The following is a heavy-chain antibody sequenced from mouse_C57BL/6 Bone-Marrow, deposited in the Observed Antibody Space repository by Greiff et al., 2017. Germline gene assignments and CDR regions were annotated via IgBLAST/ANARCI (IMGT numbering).Heavy chain of an antibody. CDR1: GYTFTDYY. V-gene: IGHV1-19*01. CDR3: ARVGDYYFDY. Sequence: VQLQQSGPVLVKPGASVKMSCKASGYTFTDYYMTWVKQSHGKSLQWIGVINPYNGGTSYNQKFKGKATLTVDKSSSTAYMELNSLTSEDSAVYYCARVGDYYFDYWGQGTTLTVSS. J-gene: IGHJ2*01. CDR2: INPYNGGT.